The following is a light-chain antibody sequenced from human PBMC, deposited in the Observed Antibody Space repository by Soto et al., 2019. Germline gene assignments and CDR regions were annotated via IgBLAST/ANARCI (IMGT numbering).Light chain of an antibody. CDR2: EVS. V-gene: IGLV2-8*01. CDR1: SSDVGGYNY. J-gene: IGLJ2*01. CDR3: SSYAGSNDVV. Sequence: QSALTQPPSASGSPGQSVTISCTGISSDVGGYNYVSWYQQHPGKAPKLMIYEVSKRPSGVPDRFSGSKSGNTASLTVSGLQAEDEADYYCSSYAGSNDVVFGGGTKLTVL.